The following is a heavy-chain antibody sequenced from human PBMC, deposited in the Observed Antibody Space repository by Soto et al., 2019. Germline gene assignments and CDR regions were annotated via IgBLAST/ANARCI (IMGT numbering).Heavy chain of an antibody. CDR2: ISGSGDYT. Sequence: SLRLSCAASGFAFSRYAMTWVRQAPGKGLEWVSLISGSGDYTYYADSVKGRFTISRDNPKNTLFLQMNSLRAEETAIYYCAKHSDINGYNIDYWGQGTLVTVSS. D-gene: IGHD3-22*01. CDR3: AKHSDINGYNIDY. J-gene: IGHJ4*02. CDR1: GFAFSRYA. V-gene: IGHV3-23*01.